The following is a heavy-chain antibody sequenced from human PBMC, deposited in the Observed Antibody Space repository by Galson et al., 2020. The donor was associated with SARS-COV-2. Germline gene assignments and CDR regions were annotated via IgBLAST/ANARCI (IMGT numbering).Heavy chain of an antibody. D-gene: IGHD3-10*01. CDR2: ISYDGSNK. CDR3: ARDPGVEELWCGESQPYFDY. J-gene: IGHJ4*02. CDR1: GFTFSSYA. Sequence: GESLKISCAASGFTFSSYAMHWVRQAPGKGLEWVAVISYDGSNKYYADSVKGRFTISRDNSKNTLYLQMNSLRAEDTAVYYCARDPGVEELWCGESQPYFDYWGQGTLVTVSS. V-gene: IGHV3-30*04.